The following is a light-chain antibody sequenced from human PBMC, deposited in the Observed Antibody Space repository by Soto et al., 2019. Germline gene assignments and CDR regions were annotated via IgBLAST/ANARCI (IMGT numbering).Light chain of an antibody. CDR3: HSYYTNRSGASV. CDR1: SSNIGAGVD. V-gene: IGLV1-40*01. Sequence: QSVLTQSPSVSGAPGQRVSISCTGTSSNIGAGVDVHWYQQLPATAPKLLIYGNNNRPSGVPDRFSGSKSGTSASLAITGLGVEDEAEYYCHSYYTNRSGASVFGTGTKLTVL. J-gene: IGLJ1*01. CDR2: GNN.